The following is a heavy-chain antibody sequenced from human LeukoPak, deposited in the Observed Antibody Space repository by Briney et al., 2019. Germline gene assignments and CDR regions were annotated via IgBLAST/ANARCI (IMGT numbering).Heavy chain of an antibody. CDR2: IYYSGST. J-gene: IGHJ5*02. CDR3: ARGLLWFGELSGNWFDP. CDR1: GGSISSSSYY. D-gene: IGHD3-10*01. Sequence: SETLSLTCTVSGGSISSSSYYWGWIRQPPGKGLEWIGSIYYSGSTYYNPSLKSRVTISVDTSKNQFSLKLSSVTAADTAVYYCARGLLWFGELSGNWFDPWGQGTLVTVSS. V-gene: IGHV4-39*07.